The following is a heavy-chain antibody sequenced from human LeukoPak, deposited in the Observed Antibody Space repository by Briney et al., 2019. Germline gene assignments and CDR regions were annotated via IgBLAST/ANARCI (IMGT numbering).Heavy chain of an antibody. CDR3: ARGGSYRSSWAYLFFGMDV. V-gene: IGHV7-4-1*02. CDR1: GYTFTSYA. Sequence: ASVKVSCKASGYTFTSYAMNWVRQAPGQGLEWMGWINTNTGNPTYAQGFTGRFVFSLDTSVSTAYLQISSLKAEDTAVYYCARGGSYRSSWAYLFFGMDVWGQRTTVTVSS. CDR2: INTNTGNP. J-gene: IGHJ6*02. D-gene: IGHD6-13*01.